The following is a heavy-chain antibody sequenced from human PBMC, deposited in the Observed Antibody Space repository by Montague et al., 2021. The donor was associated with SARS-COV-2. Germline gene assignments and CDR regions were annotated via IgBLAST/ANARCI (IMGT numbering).Heavy chain of an antibody. CDR1: GFKFNDFE. CDR2: ISSRGNRV. Sequence: SLRLSCAASGFKFNDFEMNWVRQAPGKGPEWVSYISSRGNRVDYVDSVKGRFTISRDNAKNSLYLQMNNLRAEGTAIYYCARATTFLPSAGFYFDHWGQGTLVTVSS. V-gene: IGHV3-48*03. D-gene: IGHD6-13*01. CDR3: ARATTFLPSAGFYFDH. J-gene: IGHJ4*02.